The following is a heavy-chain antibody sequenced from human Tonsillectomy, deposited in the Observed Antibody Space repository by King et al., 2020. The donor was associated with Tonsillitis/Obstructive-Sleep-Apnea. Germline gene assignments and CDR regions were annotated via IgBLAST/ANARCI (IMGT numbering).Heavy chain of an antibody. CDR3: AKGYGPHSSGWYLDAFDM. CDR1: GFTFEDYA. V-gene: IGHV3-9*01. J-gene: IGHJ3*02. D-gene: IGHD6-19*01. Sequence: VQLVESGGGLVQPGRSLRLSCAASGFTFEDYAMYWVRQAPGKGLEWVSGISWNSGSLGYADSVKGRFTVSRDNAKNYLYLQMNSLRAEDTALYYCAKGYGPHSSGWYLDAFDMWGQGTMVTVSS. CDR2: ISWNSGSL.